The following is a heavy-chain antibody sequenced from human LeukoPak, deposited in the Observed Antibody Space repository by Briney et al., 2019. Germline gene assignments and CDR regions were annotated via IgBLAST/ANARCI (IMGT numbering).Heavy chain of an antibody. CDR1: GFTFSSYS. CDR3: ARDKGDYAERAPDY. CDR2: ISSSSSYI. J-gene: IGHJ4*02. Sequence: PGGSLRLSCAASGFTFSSYSMNWVRQAPGKGLEWVSSISSSSSYIYYADSVKGRFTISRDNAKNSLYLQMNSLRAEDTAVYYCARDKGDYAERAPDYWGQGTLVTVSS. D-gene: IGHD4-17*01. V-gene: IGHV3-21*01.